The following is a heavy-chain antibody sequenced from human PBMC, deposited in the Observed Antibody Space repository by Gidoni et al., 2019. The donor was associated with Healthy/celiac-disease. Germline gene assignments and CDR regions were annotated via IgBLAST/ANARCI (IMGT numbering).Heavy chain of an antibody. CDR3: ARAVSSGYYFDYYGMDV. CDR1: GGSISSSNW. V-gene: IGHV4-4*02. J-gene: IGHJ6*02. CDR2: IYHSGIT. Sequence: QVQLQESGPGLVTPSGTLSLPCAVSGGSISSSNWWSWVRQPPGKGLEWIGEIYHSGITNDNPSLKSRFTISVDKSKNQFSLKLSSVTAADTAVYYCARAVSSGYYFDYYGMDVWGQGTTVTVSS. D-gene: IGHD3-22*01.